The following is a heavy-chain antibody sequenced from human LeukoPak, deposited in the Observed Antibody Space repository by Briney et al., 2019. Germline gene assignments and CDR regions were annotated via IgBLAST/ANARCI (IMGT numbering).Heavy chain of an antibody. Sequence: SKTLSLTCTVSGGSISGYYWSWIRQPPGKGLEWIGYIYTSGSTNYNPSLKSGVTISVDTSKNQFSLRLSSVTAADTAMYFCARAYSRSYSHFDDWGQGTLVTVSS. CDR2: IYTSGST. J-gene: IGHJ4*02. CDR3: ARAYSRSYSHFDD. V-gene: IGHV4-4*09. D-gene: IGHD1-26*01. CDR1: GGSISGYY.